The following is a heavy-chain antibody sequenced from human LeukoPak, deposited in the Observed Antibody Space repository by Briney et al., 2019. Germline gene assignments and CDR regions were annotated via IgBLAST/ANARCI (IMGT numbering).Heavy chain of an antibody. CDR1: GGSFSGYY. Sequence: SETLSLTCAVYGGSFSGYYWSWIRQPPGKGLEWIGEINHSGSTNYNPSLKSRVTISVDTSKNQFSLKLSSVTAADTAVYYCAEGIQLRSGAFDIWGQGTMVTVSS. CDR2: INHSGST. V-gene: IGHV4-34*01. D-gene: IGHD5-18*01. CDR3: AEGIQLRSGAFDI. J-gene: IGHJ3*02.